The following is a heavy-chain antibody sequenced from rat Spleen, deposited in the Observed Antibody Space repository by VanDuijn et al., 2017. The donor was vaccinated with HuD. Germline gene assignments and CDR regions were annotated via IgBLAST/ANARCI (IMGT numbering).Heavy chain of an antibody. CDR2: ISSSSGT. CDR1: GFTFSSYG. D-gene: IGHD1-11*01. CDR3: ARRAYQLGIHHYVMDA. J-gene: IGHJ4*01. V-gene: IGHV5-62*01. Sequence: VQLVESGGGLVQPGKSLKLSCSASGFTFSSYGMHWIRQAPGKGLDWVAYISSSSGTVYADAVKGRFTISRDNAKNTLYLQLNSLKSEDTAIYYCARRAYQLGIHHYVMDAWGQGASVTVSS.